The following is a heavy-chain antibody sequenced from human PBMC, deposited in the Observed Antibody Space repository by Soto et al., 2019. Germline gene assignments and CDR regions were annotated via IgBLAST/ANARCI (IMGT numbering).Heavy chain of an antibody. V-gene: IGHV3-23*01. Sequence: EVQLLESGGGLVQPGGSLRLSCAASGFTFSTYAMGWVRQAPGKGLAWVSTISGSGDTTYYVDSVKGRVSISGDSSKKTLYLQMNSLSAADTAVYYCEKTHGYPVYFDYWGQGTLVTVST. CDR1: GFTFSTYA. CDR3: EKTHGYPVYFDY. D-gene: IGHD5-12*01. J-gene: IGHJ4*02. CDR2: ISGSGDTT.